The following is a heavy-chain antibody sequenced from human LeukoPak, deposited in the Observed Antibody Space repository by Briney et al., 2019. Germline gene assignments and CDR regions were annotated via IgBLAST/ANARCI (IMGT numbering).Heavy chain of an antibody. J-gene: IGHJ6*02. CDR2: ISSSSSYI. CDR1: GFTFSSYS. Sequence: GGSLRLSCAASGFTFSSYSMNWVRQAPGKGLEWVSSISSSSSYIYYADSVKGRFTISRDNAKNSLYLQMNSLRAEDTALYYCAKAHYDSSGSLYYYYGMDVWGQGTTVTVSS. CDR3: AKAHYDSSGSLYYYYGMDV. D-gene: IGHD3-22*01. V-gene: IGHV3-21*04.